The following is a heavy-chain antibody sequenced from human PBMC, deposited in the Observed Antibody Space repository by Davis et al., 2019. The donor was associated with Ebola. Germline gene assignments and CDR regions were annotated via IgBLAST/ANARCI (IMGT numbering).Heavy chain of an antibody. CDR3: LGVGATRGCYYGMDV. Sequence: PSETLSLTCTVSGGSISSSSYYWGWIRPPPGKGLEWIGSIYYSGSTYYNPSLKSRVTISVDTSKNQFSLKLSSVTAADTAVYYCLGVGATRGCYYGMDVWGQGTTVTVSS. V-gene: IGHV4-39*01. J-gene: IGHJ6*02. CDR2: IYYSGST. CDR1: GGSISSSSYY. D-gene: IGHD1-26*01.